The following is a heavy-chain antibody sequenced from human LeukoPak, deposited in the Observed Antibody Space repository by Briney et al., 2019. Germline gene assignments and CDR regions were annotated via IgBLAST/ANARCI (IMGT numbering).Heavy chain of an antibody. Sequence: GGSLRLSCAASGFTFTNYAMSWVRQAPGKGLESVSVISGTGAFTYYADSVKGRFTISRHISQNTLYLQMNSLRAEDTAVYYCARVRLGSGWSLFDFWGQGTLVTVSS. CDR2: ISGTGAFT. CDR3: ARVRLGSGWSLFDF. J-gene: IGHJ4*02. V-gene: IGHV3-23*01. D-gene: IGHD6-19*01. CDR1: GFTFTNYA.